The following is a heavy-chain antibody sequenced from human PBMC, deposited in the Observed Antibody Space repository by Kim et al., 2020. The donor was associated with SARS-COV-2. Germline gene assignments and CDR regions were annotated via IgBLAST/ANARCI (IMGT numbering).Heavy chain of an antibody. Sequence: SVKVSCKASGGTFSSYAISWVRQAPGQGLEWMGRIIPILGIANYAQKFQGRVTITADKSTSTAYMELSSLRSEDTAVYYCARDHDYDFWSGYYQPNYFDYWGQGTLVTVSS. V-gene: IGHV1-69*04. D-gene: IGHD3-3*01. J-gene: IGHJ4*02. CDR1: GGTFSSYA. CDR3: ARDHDYDFWSGYYQPNYFDY. CDR2: IIPILGIA.